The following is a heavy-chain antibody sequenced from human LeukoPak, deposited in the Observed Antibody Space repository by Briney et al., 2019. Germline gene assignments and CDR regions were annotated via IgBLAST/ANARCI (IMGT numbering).Heavy chain of an antibody. V-gene: IGHV5-51*01. Sequence: GESLKISCKGPGYSFTGHWIGWVRQMPGKGLEWMGIIYARDSDTKYNPSFQGQVTMSVDKSISTAYLQLSSLKASDTAVYYCARHTAYRRWNFFDYWGQGTLLTVTS. CDR3: ARHTAYRRWNFFDY. CDR1: GYSFTGHW. D-gene: IGHD3-16*01. CDR2: IYARDSDT. J-gene: IGHJ4*02.